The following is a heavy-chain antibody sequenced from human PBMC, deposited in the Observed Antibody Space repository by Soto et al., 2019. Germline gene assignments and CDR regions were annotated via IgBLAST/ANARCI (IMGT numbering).Heavy chain of an antibody. Sequence: SLKGYCNSSGYTFTSYGISWVRQKPGQGLEWMGWISAYNGNTNYAQKLQGRVTMTTDTSTSTAYMELRSLRSDDTAVYYCARGNVLMVYAHYGMDVWGQGTTVPGSS. CDR3: ARGNVLMVYAHYGMDV. J-gene: IGHJ6*02. V-gene: IGHV1-18*01. CDR2: ISAYNGNT. CDR1: GYTFTSYG. D-gene: IGHD2-8*01.